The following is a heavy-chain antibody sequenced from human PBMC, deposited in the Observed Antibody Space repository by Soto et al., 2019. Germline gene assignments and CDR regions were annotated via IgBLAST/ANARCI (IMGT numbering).Heavy chain of an antibody. CDR2: IYWNDDK. CDR1: GFSLSTSGVG. V-gene: IGHV2-5*01. CDR3: AHTLLVVPAGPDYYYYYGMDV. Sequence: ESGPTLVNPTQTLTLTCTFSGFSLSTSGVGVGWIRQPPGKALEWLALIYWNDDKRYSPSLKSRLTITKDTSKNQVVLTMTNMDPVDTATYYCAHTLLVVPAGPDYYYYYGMDVWGQGTTVTVSS. J-gene: IGHJ6*02. D-gene: IGHD2-2*01.